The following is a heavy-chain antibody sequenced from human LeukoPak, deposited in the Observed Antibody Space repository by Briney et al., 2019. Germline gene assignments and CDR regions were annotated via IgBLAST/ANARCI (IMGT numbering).Heavy chain of an antibody. V-gene: IGHV3-23*01. CDR2: ISGSGGST. J-gene: IGHJ4*02. Sequence: GGSLRLSCAASGFTLSSYAMSWVRQAPGKGRELVSAISGSGGSTDYADSVKGRFTISRDNTKNTLYLQMNSLRDQDTAVYYCAKEDPGIALDYWGQATLVTVSS. CDR1: GFTLSSYA. CDR3: AKEDPGIALDY. D-gene: IGHD6-13*01.